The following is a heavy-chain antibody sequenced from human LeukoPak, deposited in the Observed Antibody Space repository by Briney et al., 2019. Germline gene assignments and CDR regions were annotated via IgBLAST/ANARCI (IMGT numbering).Heavy chain of an antibody. V-gene: IGHV5-10-1*01. J-gene: IGHJ3*02. Sequence: GESLKISCKGSGYSFTSYWISWVRQMPGKGLEWMGRIDPSDSYTNYSPSFQGHVTISADKSISTAYLQWSSLKASDTAMYYCARHKAAIADCTNGVCYQNAFDIWGQGTMVTVSS. D-gene: IGHD2-8*01. CDR1: GYSFTSYW. CDR3: ARHKAAIADCTNGVCYQNAFDI. CDR2: IDPSDSYT.